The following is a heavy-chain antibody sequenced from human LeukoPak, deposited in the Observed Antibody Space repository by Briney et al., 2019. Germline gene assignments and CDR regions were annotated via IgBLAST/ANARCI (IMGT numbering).Heavy chain of an antibody. CDR2: INPNSGGT. CDR3: ARAALDYYGSGSYYCWFDP. CDR1: GYTFTSYD. J-gene: IGHJ5*02. V-gene: IGHV1-2*02. Sequence: ASVKVSCKASGYTFTSYDINWVRQATGQGLEWMGWINPNSGGTNYAQKFQGRVTMTRDTSISTAYMELSRLRSDDTAVYYCARAALDYYGSGSYYCWFDPWGQGTLVTVSS. D-gene: IGHD3-10*01.